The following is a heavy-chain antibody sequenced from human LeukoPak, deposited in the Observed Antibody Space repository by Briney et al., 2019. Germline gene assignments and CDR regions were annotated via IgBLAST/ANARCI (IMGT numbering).Heavy chain of an antibody. V-gene: IGHV1-2*02. CDR3: ARDWSGGAAAVYY. CDR2: INPNSGGT. D-gene: IGHD6-13*01. J-gene: IGHJ4*02. CDR1: GYTFTGYY. Sequence: ASVKVSCKASGYTFTGYYMHWVRQAPGQGLEWMGWINPNSGGTNYAQKFQGRVTTTRDTSINTAYMEPSRLRSDDTAVYYCARDWSGGAAAVYYWGQGTLVTVSS.